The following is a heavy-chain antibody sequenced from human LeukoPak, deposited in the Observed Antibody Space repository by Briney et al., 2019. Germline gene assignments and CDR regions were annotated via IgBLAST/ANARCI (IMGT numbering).Heavy chain of an antibody. CDR1: GYTFTGYY. CDR2: MNPNSGNT. D-gene: IGHD3-3*01. Sequence: GASVKVSCKASGYTFTGYYMHWVRQATGQGLEWMGWMNPNSGNTGYAQRFQGRVTMTRNTTISTAYMELSSLRSEDTAMYYCARGVPKVANFGVVSQVMDYWGHGTPVIVSS. J-gene: IGHJ4*01. V-gene: IGHV1-8*02. CDR3: ARGVPKVANFGVVSQVMDY.